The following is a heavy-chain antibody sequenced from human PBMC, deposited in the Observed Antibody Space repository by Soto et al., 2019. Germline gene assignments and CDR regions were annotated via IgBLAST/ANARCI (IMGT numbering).Heavy chain of an antibody. J-gene: IGHJ6*02. V-gene: IGHV1-3*01. CDR2: INAGNGNT. Sequence: ASVKVSCKASGYTFTSYAMHWVRQAPGQRLEWMGWINAGNGNTKYSQKFQGRVTFTRDTSASTAYMELSSLRSEDTAVYYCASSYSNYALIDYYYYGMDVWGQGTTVTVSS. D-gene: IGHD4-4*01. CDR3: ASSYSNYALIDYYYYGMDV. CDR1: GYTFTSYA.